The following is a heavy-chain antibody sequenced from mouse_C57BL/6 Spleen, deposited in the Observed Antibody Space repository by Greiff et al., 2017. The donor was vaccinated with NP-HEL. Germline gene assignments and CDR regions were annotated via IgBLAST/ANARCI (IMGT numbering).Heavy chain of an antibody. CDR3: ARDRGSSYRYFDV. CDR1: GYTFTSYW. D-gene: IGHD1-1*01. J-gene: IGHJ1*03. V-gene: IGHV1-64*01. Sequence: VQLQQPGAELVKPGASVKLSCKASGYTFTSYWMHWVKQRPGQGLEWIGMIHPNSGSTNYNEKFKSKATLTVDKSSSTAYMQLSSLTSEDSAVYYCARDRGSSYRYFDVWGTGTTVTVSS. CDR2: IHPNSGST.